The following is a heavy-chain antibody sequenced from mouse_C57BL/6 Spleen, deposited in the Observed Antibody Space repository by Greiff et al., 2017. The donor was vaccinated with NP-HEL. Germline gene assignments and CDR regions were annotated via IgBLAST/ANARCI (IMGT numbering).Heavy chain of an antibody. Sequence: EVMLVESGGGLVQPGGSLSLSCAASGFTFTDYYMSWVRQPPGKALEWLGFIRNKANGYTTEYSASVKGRFTISRDNSQSILYLQMNALRAEDSATYYCARNGYDAPYYAMDYWGQGTSVTVSS. V-gene: IGHV7-3*01. CDR3: ARNGYDAPYYAMDY. D-gene: IGHD2-2*01. CDR1: GFTFTDYY. CDR2: IRNKANGYTT. J-gene: IGHJ4*01.